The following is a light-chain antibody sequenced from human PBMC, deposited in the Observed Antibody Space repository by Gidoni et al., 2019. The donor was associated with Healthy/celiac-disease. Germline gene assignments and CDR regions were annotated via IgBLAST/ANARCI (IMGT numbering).Light chain of an antibody. CDR3: SSYTSSSTPVR. V-gene: IGLV2-14*03. CDR1: SSDVGGYNY. J-gene: IGLJ3*02. Sequence: QSALTQPASVSGAPGQSITISCTGTSSDVGGYNYVSWYQQHPGKAPKLMIYDVSNRPSRVSNRFSGSKSGNTASLTISGLQAEDEAYYYCSSYTSSSTPVRFGGGTKLTVL. CDR2: DVS.